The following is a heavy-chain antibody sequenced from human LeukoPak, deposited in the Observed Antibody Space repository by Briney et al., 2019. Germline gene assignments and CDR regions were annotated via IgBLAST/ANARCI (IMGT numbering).Heavy chain of an antibody. CDR2: ISAYNGNT. D-gene: IGHD6-13*01. J-gene: IGHJ3*01. CDR1: GYTFTSYG. CDR3: ARGTTHSSSWLGAY. V-gene: IGHV1-18*01. Sequence: EASVKVSCKASGYTFTSYGISWVRQAPGQGREWMGWISAYNGNTNYAQKLQGRVTMTTDTSTGTAYMELRSLRSDDTAVYYCARGTTHSSSWLGAYWGQGTMVTVSS.